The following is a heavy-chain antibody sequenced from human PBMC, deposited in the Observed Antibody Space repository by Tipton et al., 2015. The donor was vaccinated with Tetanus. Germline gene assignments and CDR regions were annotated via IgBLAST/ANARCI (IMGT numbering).Heavy chain of an antibody. Sequence: QLVQSGREVKKPGESLKISCKGSGYIFTNYWIGWVRQMPGKGLEWMGIIYPADSDTRYSPSFQGQVTISVDKSINTAYLQWSSLKASDTSMFYCARAHCSDGVCNFDFWGQGALVAVAS. CDR3: ARAHCSDGVCNFDF. CDR1: GYIFTNYW. CDR2: IYPADSDT. D-gene: IGHD2-8*01. V-gene: IGHV5-51*01. J-gene: IGHJ4*02.